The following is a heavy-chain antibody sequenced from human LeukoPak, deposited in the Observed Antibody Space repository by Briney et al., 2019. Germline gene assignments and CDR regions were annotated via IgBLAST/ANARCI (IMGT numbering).Heavy chain of an antibody. CDR1: GYTFTSYD. J-gene: IGHJ5*02. CDR3: ARSGIVFWRGYNYFDP. D-gene: IGHD3-3*01. CDR2: MNPNSGNT. Sequence: ASVKVSCKASGYTFTSYDINWVRQATGQGLEWMGWMNPNSGNTGYAQKFQGRVTFTRSTSITTAYMEVSSLRIEDTAVYFCARSGIVFWRGYNYFDPWGQGTLVTVSS. V-gene: IGHV1-8*01.